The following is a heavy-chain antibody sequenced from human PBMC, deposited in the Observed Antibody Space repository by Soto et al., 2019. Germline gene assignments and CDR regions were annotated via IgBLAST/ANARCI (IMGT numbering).Heavy chain of an antibody. V-gene: IGHV1-18*01. J-gene: IGHJ5*02. D-gene: IGHD5-18*01. CDR3: AREDYSGRDTAMSPWFDP. CDR1: GYTFTNYG. Sequence: ASVKVSCKASGYTFTNYGISWVRQAPGQGLEWMGWISAYNGNTNYAQKLQGRVTMTTDTSTSTAYMELSSLRSEDTAVYYCAREDYSGRDTAMSPWFDPWGQGTLVTVSS. CDR2: ISAYNGNT.